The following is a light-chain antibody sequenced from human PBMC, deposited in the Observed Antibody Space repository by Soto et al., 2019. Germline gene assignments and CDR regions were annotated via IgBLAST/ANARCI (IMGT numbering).Light chain of an antibody. CDR3: QQSYSTPPYT. V-gene: IGKV1-5*01. Sequence: DIQMTQSPSTLSASVGDRVTITCRASQRISTWLAWYQQKPGKVPKLLISDASTLDSGVPSRFRGSGFGTEFALTINSLQPDDFATYYCQQSYSTPPYTFGQGTKLDMK. J-gene: IGKJ2*01. CDR1: QRISTW. CDR2: DAS.